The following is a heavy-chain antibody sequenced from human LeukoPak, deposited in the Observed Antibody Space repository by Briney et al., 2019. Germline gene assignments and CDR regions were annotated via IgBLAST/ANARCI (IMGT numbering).Heavy chain of an antibody. CDR3: ARCDSVTALDY. J-gene: IGHJ4*02. Sequence: SETLSLTCTVSGGSISSGDYYWSWIRQHPGKGLEWIGYIYYSGSTYYNPSLKSRVTISVDTSKNQFSLKLSSVTAADTAVYYCARCDSVTALDYWGQGTLVTVSS. V-gene: IGHV4-31*03. CDR1: GGSISSGDYY. CDR2: IYYSGST. D-gene: IGHD5-18*01.